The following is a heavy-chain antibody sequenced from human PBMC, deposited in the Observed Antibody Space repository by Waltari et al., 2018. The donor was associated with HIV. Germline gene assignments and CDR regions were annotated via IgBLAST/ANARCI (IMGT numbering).Heavy chain of an antibody. CDR2: IYYTGST. D-gene: IGHD6-19*01. Sequence: QLQLQESGPGLVTPSETLSLTCTVSGGSITTPKYYWGWLRKPPGKGREWIGSIYYTGSTYCNPSLKSRVTISVDTSKNQFSLKLRSVTAADTAVFYCARLAQHNSGWYRGGQSFDFWGQGTLVTVSS. CDR3: ARLAQHNSGWYRGGQSFDF. V-gene: IGHV4-39*01. CDR1: GGSITTPKYY. J-gene: IGHJ4*02.